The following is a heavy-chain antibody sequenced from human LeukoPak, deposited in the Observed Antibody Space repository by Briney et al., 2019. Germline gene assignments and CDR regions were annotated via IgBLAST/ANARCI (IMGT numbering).Heavy chain of an antibody. J-gene: IGHJ4*02. CDR3: ARVDPDSSSTLEVFDY. CDR1: GFTFSNAW. CDR2: IYYSGST. Sequence: GSLRLSCAASGFTFSNAWMSWVRQAPGKGLEWIGYIYYSGSTNYNPSLKSRVTISVDTSKNQFSLKLSSVTAADTAVYYCARVDPDSSSTLEVFDYWGQGTLVTVSS. V-gene: IGHV4-59*01. D-gene: IGHD6-6*01.